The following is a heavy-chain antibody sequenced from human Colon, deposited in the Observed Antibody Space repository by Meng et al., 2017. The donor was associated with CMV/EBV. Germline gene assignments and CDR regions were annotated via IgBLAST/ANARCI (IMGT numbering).Heavy chain of an antibody. Sequence: QVHLVQSGAGVRMPGASVKVSCKASGYSFTGYYIHWVRQAPGQGLEWMGWMDPTTGRTDYAQKFQGTVTMTRDTSISTAYLELSRLTSDDTAVYYCASHSSYVWGSHHWGQGTLVTVSS. CDR3: ASHSSYVWGSHH. J-gene: IGHJ1*01. V-gene: IGHV1-2*02. D-gene: IGHD3-16*01. CDR2: MDPTTGRT. CDR1: GYSFTGYY.